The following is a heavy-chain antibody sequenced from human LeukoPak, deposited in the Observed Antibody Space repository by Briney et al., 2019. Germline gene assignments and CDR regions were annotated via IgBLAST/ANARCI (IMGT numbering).Heavy chain of an antibody. D-gene: IGHD3-10*01. J-gene: IGHJ4*02. Sequence: SVTVSFKASGGTFISYAISWVRQAPGQGLEWMGGIIPIFGTANYAQKFQGRVTITADESTSTAYMELSSLRSEDAAVYYCARAGDRMVRGVMGFDYWGQGTLVTVSS. CDR3: ARAGDRMVRGVMGFDY. CDR2: IIPIFGTA. V-gene: IGHV1-69*13. CDR1: GGTFISYA.